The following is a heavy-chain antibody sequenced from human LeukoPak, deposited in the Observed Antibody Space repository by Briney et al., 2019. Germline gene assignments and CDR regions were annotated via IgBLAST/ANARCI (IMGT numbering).Heavy chain of an antibody. D-gene: IGHD6-13*01. J-gene: IGHJ4*02. V-gene: IGHV4-39*01. CDR3: ARIARSDFDY. CDR1: GGSIFSTSYY. CDR2: IYYSGST. Sequence: SETLSLTCTVSGGSIFSTSYYWGWIRQPPGKGLEWIGYIYYSGSTYYNPSLKSRATISVDTSKNQFSLKLSSVTAADTAVYYCARIARSDFDYWGQGTLVTVSS.